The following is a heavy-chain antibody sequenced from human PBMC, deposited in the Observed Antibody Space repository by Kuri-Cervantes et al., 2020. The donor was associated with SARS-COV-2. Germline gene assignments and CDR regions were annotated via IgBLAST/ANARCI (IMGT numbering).Heavy chain of an antibody. V-gene: IGHV4-59*08. CDR1: GGSISSHY. CDR2: IYYSGST. Sequence: SETLSLTCTVSGGSISSHYWSWIRQPPGKGLEWIGYIYYSGSTYYNPSLKSRVTISVDTSKNQFSLKLSSVTAADTAVYYCARGGYNRNYAHFDYWGQGTLVTVSS. J-gene: IGHJ4*02. CDR3: ARGGYNRNYAHFDY. D-gene: IGHD1-7*01.